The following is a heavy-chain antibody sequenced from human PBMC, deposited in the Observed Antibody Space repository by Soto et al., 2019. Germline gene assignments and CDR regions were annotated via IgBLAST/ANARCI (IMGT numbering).Heavy chain of an antibody. J-gene: IGHJ4*02. CDR2: INPSGGST. Sequence: QVQLVQSGAEVKKPGASVKVSCKASGYTFTSYYMHWVRQAPGQGLEWMGIINPSGGSTSYAQKFQGRVTMTRDTSTSTVYMELSSLRSEDTAVYYCARDRCSGGSCYPALFSVWGQGTLVTVSS. V-gene: IGHV1-46*03. CDR3: ARDRCSGGSCYPALFSV. D-gene: IGHD2-15*01. CDR1: GYTFTSYY.